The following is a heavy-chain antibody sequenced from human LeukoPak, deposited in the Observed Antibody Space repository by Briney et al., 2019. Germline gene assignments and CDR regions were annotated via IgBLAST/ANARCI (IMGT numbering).Heavy chain of an antibody. CDR1: GGSISSYY. Sequence: PSETLSLTCTVSGGSISSYYWSWIRQPPGKGLEWIGEINHSGSTNYNPSLKSRVTISVDTSKNQFSLKLSSVTAADTAVYYCARGISMYFDLWGRGTLVTVSS. CDR3: ARGISMYFDL. V-gene: IGHV4-34*01. CDR2: INHSGST. J-gene: IGHJ2*01.